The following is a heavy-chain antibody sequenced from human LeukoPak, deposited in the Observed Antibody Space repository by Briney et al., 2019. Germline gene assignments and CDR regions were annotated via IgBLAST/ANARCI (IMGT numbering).Heavy chain of an antibody. CDR1: GFTFSIYN. CDR3: ARWTSSWESQSYFDY. V-gene: IGHV3-21*01. CDR2: ISTSRSYI. J-gene: IGHJ4*02. D-gene: IGHD6-13*01. Sequence: VGSLPLSRAASGFTFSIYNMNWVRQAPGKGLEWVSSISTSRSYIYYADSVKGRFTISRDNAKDSLYLKMNSLRAEDTAVYYCARWTSSWESQSYFDYWGQGTL.